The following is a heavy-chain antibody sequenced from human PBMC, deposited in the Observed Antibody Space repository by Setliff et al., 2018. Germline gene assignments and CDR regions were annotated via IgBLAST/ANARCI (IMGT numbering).Heavy chain of an antibody. CDR2: NIPVLGSA. CDR3: ARYFSSDPFDI. Sequence: SVKVSCKVSGGTFSNYAINWVRQAPGQGLQWMGRNIPVLGSADYAQTFQGRVTFTADESTRTADMELSSLTSEDTAVYFCARYFSSDPFDIWGQGTLVTVSS. J-gene: IGHJ3*02. V-gene: IGHV1-69*11. D-gene: IGHD2-8*01. CDR1: GGTFSNYA.